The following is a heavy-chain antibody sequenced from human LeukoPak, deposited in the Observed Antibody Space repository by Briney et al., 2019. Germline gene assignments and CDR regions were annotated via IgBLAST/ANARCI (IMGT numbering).Heavy chain of an antibody. CDR2: ILHSGST. J-gene: IGHJ4*02. Sequence: SETLSLTCTVSGGSISSSSYYWGWIRQPPGKGLEWIGEILHSGSTTYNPSLKSRVTISVDKSKNQFSLKLSSVTAADTAVYYCARASHDYGDYSHFDYWGQGTLVTVSS. D-gene: IGHD4-17*01. V-gene: IGHV4-39*07. CDR1: GGSISSSSYY. CDR3: ARASHDYGDYSHFDY.